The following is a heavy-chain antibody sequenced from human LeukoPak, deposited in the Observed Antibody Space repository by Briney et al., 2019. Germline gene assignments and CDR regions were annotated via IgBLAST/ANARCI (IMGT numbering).Heavy chain of an antibody. CDR3: AREDPMTDAFDI. CDR2: IYYSGST. V-gene: IGHV4-59*01. Sequence: PSETLSLTCTVAGGSISSYYWSWIRQPPGEGLEWIGYIYYSGSTTYNPSLKSRVTISVDTSKNQFSLKLSSVTAADTAVYYCAREDPMTDAFDIWGQGTMVTVSS. J-gene: IGHJ3*02. D-gene: IGHD3-22*01. CDR1: GGSISSYY.